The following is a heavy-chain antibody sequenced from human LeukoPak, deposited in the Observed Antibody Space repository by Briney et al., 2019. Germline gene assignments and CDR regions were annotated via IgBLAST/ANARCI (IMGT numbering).Heavy chain of an antibody. V-gene: IGHV1-2*02. CDR3: ARAGDYYDSSGHHDAFDI. Sequence: VASVKVSCKASGYTFTGYYVHWVRQAPGQGLEWMGWINPNSGGTNYAQKFQGRVTMTRDTSISTAYMELSRLRSDDTAVYYCARAGDYYDSSGHHDAFDIWGQGTMVTVSS. J-gene: IGHJ3*02. CDR2: INPNSGGT. D-gene: IGHD3-22*01. CDR1: GYTFTGYY.